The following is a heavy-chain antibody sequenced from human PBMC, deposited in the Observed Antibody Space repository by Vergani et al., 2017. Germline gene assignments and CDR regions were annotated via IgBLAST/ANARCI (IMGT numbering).Heavy chain of an antibody. D-gene: IGHD1-26*01. CDR3: ANGGVGANTRYYYMDV. J-gene: IGHJ6*03. CDR2: ISGSGATP. Sequence: EVRLLESGGGLVQPGGSLRLSCVGSGFTFTSYAMNWVRPAPGKGLEWGSVISGSGATPDYAESMKGRFAMSRDNSKNTVYVKLNNLKPEDTAVYYCANGGVGANTRYYYMDVGVKGTTVTVSS. CDR1: GFTFTSYA. V-gene: IGHV3-23*01.